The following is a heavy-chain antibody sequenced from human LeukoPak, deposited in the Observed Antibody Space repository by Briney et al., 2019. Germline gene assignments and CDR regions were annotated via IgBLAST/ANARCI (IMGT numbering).Heavy chain of an antibody. CDR3: ATVPYYYFYMDV. CDR2: IYYSGST. J-gene: IGHJ6*03. CDR1: GGSISSSIYY. Sequence: PSETLSLTCTVSGGSISSSIYYWGWIRQPPGKGLEWIGSIYYSGSTYYNPSLKSRVTMSVDTSKNQFSLKLSSVTAADTAVYYCATVPYYYFYMDVWGKGTTVTVSS. V-gene: IGHV4-39*07.